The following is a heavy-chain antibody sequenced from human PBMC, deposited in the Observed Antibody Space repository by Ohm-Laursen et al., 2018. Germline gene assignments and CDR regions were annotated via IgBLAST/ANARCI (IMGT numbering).Heavy chain of an antibody. Sequence: SLRLSCAASGLTLKSYSMNWVRQAPGKGLEWVSSISFSGSHIYYADSVKGRFTISRDNAKTTLYLQMNSLRAEDTAVYYCAKGGDGDYWGQGTLVTISS. CDR2: ISFSGSHI. J-gene: IGHJ4*02. CDR1: GLTLKSYS. V-gene: IGHV3-21*01. CDR3: AKGGDGDY. D-gene: IGHD2-21*02.